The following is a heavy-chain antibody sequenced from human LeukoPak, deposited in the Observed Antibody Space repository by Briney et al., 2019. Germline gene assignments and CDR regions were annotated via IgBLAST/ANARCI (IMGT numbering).Heavy chain of an antibody. CDR2: VSLEGVR. D-gene: IGHD2-15*01. CDR3: ARTCCRGGSCHFDY. J-gene: IGHJ4*02. V-gene: IGHV4-4*02. Sequence: PSGTLSLTCVVSGGSLTTTNWWSWVRQFPGQGLQWIGEVSLEGVRNYNPSLTSRVTMSLDRAKNLLSLNLSSVTAAVTAVYYCARTCCRGGSCHFDYWGQGTLVTVSS. CDR1: GGSLTTTNW.